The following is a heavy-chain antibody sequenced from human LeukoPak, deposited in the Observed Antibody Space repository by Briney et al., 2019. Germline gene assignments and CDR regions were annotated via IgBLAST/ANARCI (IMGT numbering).Heavy chain of an antibody. Sequence: GGSLRLSCAASGFTFSSYWMSWVRQAPGKGLEWVANIKQDGSEKYCVDSVKGRFTISRDNAKNSLYLQMNSLRAEDTAVYYCVRRYYYYYMDVWGKGTTVTVSS. CDR3: VRRYYYYYMDV. J-gene: IGHJ6*03. V-gene: IGHV3-7*01. CDR2: IKQDGSEK. CDR1: GFTFSSYW.